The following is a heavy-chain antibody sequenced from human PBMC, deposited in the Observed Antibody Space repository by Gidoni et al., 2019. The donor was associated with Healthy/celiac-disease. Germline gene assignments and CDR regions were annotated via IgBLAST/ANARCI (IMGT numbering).Heavy chain of an antibody. CDR2: INHSGST. V-gene: IGHV4-34*01. CDR3: AVSDGSAIDY. J-gene: IGHJ4*02. Sequence: QVQLQHWGAGWFKPSETLSLTCAVYRGSFSGYYWSWCRQPPGKGLEWIGEINHSGSTNYTPSLKSRVTISVDTSKNQFSLKLSSVTAADTAVYYCAVSDGSAIDYWGQGTLVTVSS. D-gene: IGHD3-10*01. CDR1: RGSFSGYY.